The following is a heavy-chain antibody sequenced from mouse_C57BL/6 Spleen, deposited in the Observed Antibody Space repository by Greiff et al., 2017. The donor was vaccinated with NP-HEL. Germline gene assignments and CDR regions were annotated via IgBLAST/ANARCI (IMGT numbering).Heavy chain of an antibody. CDR3: ARERDYGSRDFAY. CDR2: IDPSDSYT. CDR1: GYTFTSYW. D-gene: IGHD1-1*01. Sequence: VQLQQPGAELVMPGASVKLSCKASGYTFTSYWMHWVKQRPGQGLEWIGEIDPSDSYTNYNQKFKGKSTLTVDKSSSTAYMQLSSLTSEDSAVYYCARERDYGSRDFAYWGQGTLVTVSA. J-gene: IGHJ3*01. V-gene: IGHV1-69*01.